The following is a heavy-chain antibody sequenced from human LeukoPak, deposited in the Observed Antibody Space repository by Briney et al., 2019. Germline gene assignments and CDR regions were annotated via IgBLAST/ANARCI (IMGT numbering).Heavy chain of an antibody. J-gene: IGHJ3*02. CDR2: IYHSGST. Sequence: ASETLSLTCAVSGGSISSGGYSWSWIRQPPGKGLEWIGYIYHSGSTYYNPSLKSRVTISVDRSKNQFSLKLSPVTAADTAVYYCARMKIETYYYDSSGPGDAFDIWGQGTMVTVSS. CDR3: ARMKIETYYYDSSGPGDAFDI. D-gene: IGHD3-22*01. CDR1: GGSISSGGYS. V-gene: IGHV4-30-2*01.